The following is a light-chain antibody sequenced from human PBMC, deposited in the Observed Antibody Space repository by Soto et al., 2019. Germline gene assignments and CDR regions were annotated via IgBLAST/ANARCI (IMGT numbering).Light chain of an antibody. CDR3: QQYNNWPRT. CDR2: GAS. Sequence: EIVLTQSPATLSVSPGERATLSCSASHSVSSNLAWYQQKPGQAPSLLIYGASTRATGIPARFSGSGSGTDFTLTISSLQSEDFAVYYCQQYNNWPRTFGQGTNVEIK. J-gene: IGKJ1*01. V-gene: IGKV3-15*01. CDR1: HSVSSN.